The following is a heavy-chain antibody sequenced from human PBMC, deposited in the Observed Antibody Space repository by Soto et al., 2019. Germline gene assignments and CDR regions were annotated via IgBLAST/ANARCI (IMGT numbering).Heavy chain of an antibody. CDR3: ARNLATGDY. CDR2: INPNGGST. CDR1: GYTFTSYY. J-gene: IGHJ4*02. V-gene: IGHV1-46*01. D-gene: IGHD1-1*01. Sequence: QVQLVQSGAEVKKPGASVKISCKASGYTFTSYYIHWVRQAPGQGLAWMAIINPNGGSTNYAQKFEGRVTVTRDTSTRTVYMELTSRRSEDTAVYYCARNLATGDYWGQGTLVTVSS.